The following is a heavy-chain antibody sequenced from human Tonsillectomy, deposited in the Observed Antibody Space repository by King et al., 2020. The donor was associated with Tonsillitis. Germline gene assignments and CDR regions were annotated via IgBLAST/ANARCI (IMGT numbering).Heavy chain of an antibody. J-gene: IGHJ2*01. CDR2: IRSKAYGGTT. V-gene: IGHV3-49*04. CDR1: EFSFGDYG. D-gene: IGHD6-19*01. Sequence: VQLVESGGGLVQPGRSLRLSCTASEFSFGDYGMSWVRQAPGKGLEWVGVIRSKAYGGTTEYAASVKGRFTISRDDSKSIAYLQMNSLKTEDTAVYYCTRTTFGIAVAGPSWYFDLWGRGTLVTVSS. CDR3: TRTTFGIAVAGPSWYFDL.